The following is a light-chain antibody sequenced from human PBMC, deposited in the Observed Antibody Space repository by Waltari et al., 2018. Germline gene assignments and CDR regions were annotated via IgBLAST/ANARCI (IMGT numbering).Light chain of an antibody. CDR2: NNN. V-gene: IGLV1-44*01. J-gene: IGLJ3*02. Sequence: QSVLTQPPPASGTPGQRVTLSCPGSSSNIGSNTVNWYQQLPGTAPKLLIYNNNQRPSGVPDRFSGSKSGTSASLGISGLQSEDEADYYCAAWDDSLNGHWVFGGGTKLTVL. CDR1: SSNIGSNT. CDR3: AAWDDSLNGHWV.